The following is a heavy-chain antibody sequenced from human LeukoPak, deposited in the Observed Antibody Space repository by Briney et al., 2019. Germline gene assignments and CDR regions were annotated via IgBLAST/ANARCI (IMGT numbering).Heavy chain of an antibody. J-gene: IGHJ4*02. V-gene: IGHV3-7*04. CDR3: ARGAWYFGY. CDR2: INQDGSEK. Sequence: GGSLRLSCAASGFTFSSYWMSWVRQAPGKGLEWVANINQDGSEKYYVDSVKGPFTLSRDNTKNSLYLQMISLRAEDTAVYYCARGAWYFGYWGQGALVTVSS. CDR1: GFTFSSYW.